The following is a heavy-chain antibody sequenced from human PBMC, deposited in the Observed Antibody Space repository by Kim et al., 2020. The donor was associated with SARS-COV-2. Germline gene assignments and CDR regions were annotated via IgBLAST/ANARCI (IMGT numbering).Heavy chain of an antibody. D-gene: IGHD3-9*01. Sequence: VSVKVSCKASGYTFTSYGISWVRQAPGQGLEWMGWISAYNGNTNYAQKLQGRVTMTTDTSTSTAYMELRSLRSDDTAVYYCARGVSEKYYDILTGYYMGEPYAFDIWGQGTMVTVSS. CDR1: GYTFTSYG. CDR3: ARGVSEKYYDILTGYYMGEPYAFDI. V-gene: IGHV1-18*04. CDR2: ISAYNGNT. J-gene: IGHJ3*02.